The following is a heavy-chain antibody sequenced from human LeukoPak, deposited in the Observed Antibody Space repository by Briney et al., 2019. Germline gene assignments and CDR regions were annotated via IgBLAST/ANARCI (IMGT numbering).Heavy chain of an antibody. J-gene: IGHJ4*02. D-gene: IGHD4-17*01. Sequence: GGSLRLSCAASGFTFSSYWMSWVRQAPGKGLEWVANTKRDGSEKYYVDSVKGRFTISRDNAKNSLYLQMNSLRAEDTAVYYCARDSPTTVTNYYFDYWGQGTLVTVSS. CDR2: TKRDGSEK. CDR1: GFTFSSYW. V-gene: IGHV3-7*01. CDR3: ARDSPTTVTNYYFDY.